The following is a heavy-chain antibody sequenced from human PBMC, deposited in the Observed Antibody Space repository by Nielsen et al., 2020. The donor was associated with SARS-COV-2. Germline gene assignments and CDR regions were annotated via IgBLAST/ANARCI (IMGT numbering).Heavy chain of an antibody. D-gene: IGHD6-13*01. Sequence: ASVKVSCKVSGYTLTELSMLWVRQAPGKGLKWMGGFDPEDGETIYAQKFQGRVTMTEDTSTDTAYMELSSLRSDDTAVYYCAREAIAAAGTNDAFDIWGQGTMVTVSS. CDR3: AREAIAAAGTNDAFDI. CDR1: GYTLTELS. V-gene: IGHV1-24*01. CDR2: FDPEDGET. J-gene: IGHJ3*02.